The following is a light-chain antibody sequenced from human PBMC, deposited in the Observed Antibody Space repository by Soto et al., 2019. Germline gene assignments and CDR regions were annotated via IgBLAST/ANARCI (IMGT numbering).Light chain of an antibody. Sequence: QSVLTQPRSLSGSPGQSVTISCTGTSSDVGTYNYVSWYQQHPGKAPKPMIYDVTKRPSGVPDRFSGSKSGNTASLTISGLQAEDEADYYCCSYAGSYTWVFGGGTKLTVL. CDR3: CSYAGSYTWV. CDR1: SSDVGTYNY. CDR2: DVT. J-gene: IGLJ3*02. V-gene: IGLV2-11*01.